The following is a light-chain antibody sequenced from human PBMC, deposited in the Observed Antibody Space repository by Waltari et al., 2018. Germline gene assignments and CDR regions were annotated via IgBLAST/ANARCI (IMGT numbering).Light chain of an antibody. V-gene: IGKV3-20*01. CDR3: QMYVRLPST. Sequence: EIVLTQSPGTLSLSPGERATLSCRGSQSVGRSLCWYQQKLGQAPRLLIYDASTRATGIPDRFSGGGSGTDFSLTISRLEPEDVAVYYCQMYVRLPSTFGQGTKVEI. J-gene: IGKJ1*01. CDR1: QSVGRS. CDR2: DAS.